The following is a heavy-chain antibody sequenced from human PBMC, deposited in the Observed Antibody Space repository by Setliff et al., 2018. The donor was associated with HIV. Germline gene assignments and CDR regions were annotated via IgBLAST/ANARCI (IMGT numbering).Heavy chain of an antibody. Sequence: LSLTCAFNGGSFSGYYWMWIRQSPGEGLEWIGEINHSGNTNYNPSLKSRVTMAGDTSKNQFSLNLTSVTAADTAVYFCARGLGRGSGTYYNPPGYWGPGTLVTVSS. J-gene: IGHJ4*02. CDR3: ARGLGRGSGTYYNPPGY. D-gene: IGHD3-10*01. V-gene: IGHV4-34*01. CDR1: GGSFSGYY. CDR2: INHSGNT.